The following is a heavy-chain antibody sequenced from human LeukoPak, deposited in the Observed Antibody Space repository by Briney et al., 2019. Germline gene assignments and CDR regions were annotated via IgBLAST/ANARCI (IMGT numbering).Heavy chain of an antibody. CDR1: GGFISSGGYY. CDR3: ASSRGDLAAAAFDY. J-gene: IGHJ4*02. CDR2: IYYSGST. Sequence: PSETLSLTCAVSGGFISSGGYYWSWIRQHPGKGLEWIGYIYYSGSTYYNPSLKSRVTISVDTSKNQFSLKLSSVTAADTAVYYCASSRGDLAAAAFDYWGQGTLVTVSS. D-gene: IGHD6-13*01. V-gene: IGHV4-31*11.